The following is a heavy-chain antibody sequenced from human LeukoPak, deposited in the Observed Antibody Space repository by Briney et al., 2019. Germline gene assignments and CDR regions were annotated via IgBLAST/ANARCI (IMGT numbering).Heavy chain of an antibody. V-gene: IGHV3-30*02. CDR2: IRNDGSKS. CDR1: GFTFTTYG. D-gene: IGHD1-26*01. Sequence: GGSLRLSCAASGFTFTTYGMHWVRQAAGKGLEWLAFIRNDGSKSYYADSVKGRLTISRDNSKNTLYLQMNSLRAEDTAVYYCARDFGGSCDYWGQGTLVTVSS. CDR3: ARDFGGSCDY. J-gene: IGHJ4*02.